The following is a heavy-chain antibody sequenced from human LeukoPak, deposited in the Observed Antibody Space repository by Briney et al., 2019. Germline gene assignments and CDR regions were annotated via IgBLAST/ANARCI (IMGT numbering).Heavy chain of an antibody. CDR3: ARDRSITMVRGVIYYFDY. J-gene: IGHJ4*02. CDR2: INRSGST. Sequence: SQTLSLTCTVSGGSISSGDYYWSWIRQPPGKGLEWIGEINRSGSTNYNPSLKSRVTISVDTSKNQFSLKLSSVTAADTAVYYCARDRSITMVRGVIYYFDYWGQGTLVTVSS. CDR1: GGSISSGDYY. D-gene: IGHD3-10*01. V-gene: IGHV4-30-4*01.